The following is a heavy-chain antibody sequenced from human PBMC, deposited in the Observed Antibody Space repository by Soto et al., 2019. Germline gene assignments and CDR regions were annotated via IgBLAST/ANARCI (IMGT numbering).Heavy chain of an antibody. CDR2: IYYSGST. CDR1: GGSITNYY. Sequence: SETLSLTCTVSGGSITNYYWNWIRQPPGRGLEWIGYIYYSGSTNYDPSLKSRVTISVDTSKNQFSLKLSSVTAADTAVYYCARESLLWFGEAQSGMDVWGQGTTVTVSS. D-gene: IGHD3-10*01. CDR3: ARESLLWFGEAQSGMDV. V-gene: IGHV4-59*01. J-gene: IGHJ6*02.